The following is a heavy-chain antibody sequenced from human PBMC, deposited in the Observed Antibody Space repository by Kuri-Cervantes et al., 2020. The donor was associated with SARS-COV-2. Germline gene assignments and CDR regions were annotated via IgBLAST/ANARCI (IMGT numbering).Heavy chain of an antibody. V-gene: IGHV3-23*01. CDR1: GFTFSSYA. CDR3: AKPGVVRSAFDY. J-gene: IGHJ4*02. Sequence: GESLKISCAASGFTFSSYAMSWVRQAPGKGLEWVSAISGSGGSTYYADSVKGRFTISRDNSKNTLYLQMNSLRAEDTAVYYCAKPGVVRSAFDYWGQGTLVTVSS. D-gene: IGHD3-3*01. CDR2: ISGSGGST.